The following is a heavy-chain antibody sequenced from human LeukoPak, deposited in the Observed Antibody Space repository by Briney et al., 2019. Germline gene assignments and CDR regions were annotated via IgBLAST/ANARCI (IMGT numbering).Heavy chain of an antibody. V-gene: IGHV4-59*01. Sequence: SETLSLTCTVSGGSISSYYWSWIRQPPGKGLEWIGYIYYSGSTNYNPSLKSRVTISVDTSKNQLSLKLSSVTAADTAVYYCARTNWGDYYYYYGMDVWGQGTTVTVSS. CDR3: ARTNWGDYYYYYGMDV. J-gene: IGHJ6*02. D-gene: IGHD7-27*01. CDR2: IYYSGST. CDR1: GGSISSYY.